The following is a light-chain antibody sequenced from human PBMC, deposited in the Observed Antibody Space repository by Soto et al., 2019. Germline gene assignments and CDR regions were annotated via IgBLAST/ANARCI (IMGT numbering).Light chain of an antibody. CDR2: KAS. J-gene: IGKJ1*01. CDR3: QHYNSYPWT. CDR1: QSISSW. V-gene: IGKV1-5*03. Sequence: DIQMTQSPSSLSASVGDRVTITCRASQSISSWLAWYQQKPGKAPKLLIYKASSLESGVPSRFGGSGSGTEFTLTISSLQPDGFATYYCQHYNSYPWTFGQGTKVDIK.